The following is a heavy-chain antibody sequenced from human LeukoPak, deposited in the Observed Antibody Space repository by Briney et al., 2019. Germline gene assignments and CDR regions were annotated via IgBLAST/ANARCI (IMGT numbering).Heavy chain of an antibody. J-gene: IGHJ4*02. CDR2: ISAYNGNT. CDR1: GYTFTSHG. CDR3: ARGSGSGSDGNGNDY. D-gene: IGHD6-19*01. V-gene: IGHV1-18*01. Sequence: ASVKVSCKASGYTFTSHGISWVRQAPGQGLEWMGWISAYNGNTNYAQKFQGRVTMTTDTSTSTAYMELRSLRSDDTAIYYCARGSGSGSDGNGNDYWGQGTLVTVSS.